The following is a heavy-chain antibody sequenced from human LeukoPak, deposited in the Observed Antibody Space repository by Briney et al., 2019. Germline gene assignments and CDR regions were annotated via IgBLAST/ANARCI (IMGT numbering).Heavy chain of an antibody. CDR1: GGSFSGYY. D-gene: IGHD2-15*01. J-gene: IGHJ4*02. CDR3: ARGRERSPYCSGGSCYSGSFDY. CDR2: INHSGST. Sequence: SETLSLTCAVYGGSFSGYYWSWIRQPPGKGLEWIGEINHSGSTNYNPSLKSRVTTSVDTSKNQFSLKLSSVTAADTAVYYCARGRERSPYCSGGSCYSGSFDYWGQGTLVTVSS. V-gene: IGHV4-34*01.